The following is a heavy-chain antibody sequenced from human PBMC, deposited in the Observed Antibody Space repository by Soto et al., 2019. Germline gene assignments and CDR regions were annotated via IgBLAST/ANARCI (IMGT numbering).Heavy chain of an antibody. Sequence: QVHLVQSGPEVKKPGASVRVSCKASGYTFTSYGITWARQAPGQGLEWMGWISAHNGNTDYAQKLQGRVIVTRDTSTSTAYMELRSLRSDDTAVYCCARGRYGDYWGQGALVTVSS. CDR2: ISAHNGNT. CDR3: ARGRYGDY. V-gene: IGHV1-18*01. J-gene: IGHJ4*02. D-gene: IGHD1-1*01. CDR1: GYTFTSYG.